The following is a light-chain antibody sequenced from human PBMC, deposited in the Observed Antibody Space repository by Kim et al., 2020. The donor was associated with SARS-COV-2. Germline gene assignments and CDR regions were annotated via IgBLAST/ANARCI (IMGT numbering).Light chain of an antibody. CDR2: GAS. J-gene: IGKJ1*01. Sequence: ERVMTQSPATRSVSPGERATLSCRASQSISSNLAWYQQKPGEAPRLLIYGASTRATNFPPRCSGSGSGTEFTLTISSLQSGDFAVYYCQQYYNWPRTFGQGTKVDIK. CDR3: QQYYNWPRT. V-gene: IGKV3-15*01. CDR1: QSISSN.